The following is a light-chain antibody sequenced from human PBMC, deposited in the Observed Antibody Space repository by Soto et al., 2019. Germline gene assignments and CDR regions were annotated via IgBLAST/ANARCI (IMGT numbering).Light chain of an antibody. V-gene: IGKV3-15*01. Sequence: EIVMTQSPATLSVSPGERATLSCRASQSVSSKLAWYQQKPGQAPRLLIYGASTRATGIPARFSGSGSGTEFTLTISSLQSEDFAVYYCQQYDNWPPWRFGQGTKV. CDR2: GAS. CDR3: QQYDNWPPWR. CDR1: QSVSSK. J-gene: IGKJ1*01.